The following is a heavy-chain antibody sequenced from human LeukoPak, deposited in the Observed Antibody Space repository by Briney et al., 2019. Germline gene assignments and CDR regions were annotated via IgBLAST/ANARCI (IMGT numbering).Heavy chain of an antibody. CDR1: GFTFSSYE. CDR3: ARSPLAAAGTLFYYYYYMDV. J-gene: IGHJ6*03. D-gene: IGHD6-13*01. V-gene: IGHV3-48*03. CDR2: ISSSGSTI. Sequence: SGGSLRLSCAASGFTFSSYEMNWVRQAPGKGLEWVSYISSSGSTIYYADSVKGRFTISRDNAKNSLYLQMNSLRAEDTAVYYCARSPLAAAGTLFYYYYYMDVWGKGTTVTISS.